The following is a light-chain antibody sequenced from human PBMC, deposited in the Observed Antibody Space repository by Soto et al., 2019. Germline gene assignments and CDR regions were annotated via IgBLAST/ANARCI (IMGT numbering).Light chain of an antibody. CDR2: RNN. CDR3: AAWDDSLNVR. J-gene: IGLJ2*01. CDR1: SSNIGSNY. V-gene: IGLV1-47*01. Sequence: QSVLTQPPSASGTPGQRVTISCSGSSSNIGSNYVYWYQQLPGTAPKLLIYRNNQRPSGVPDRFSGSKSGTSASLAISGLRSEDEADYYCAAWDDSLNVRFGGGTKLTVL.